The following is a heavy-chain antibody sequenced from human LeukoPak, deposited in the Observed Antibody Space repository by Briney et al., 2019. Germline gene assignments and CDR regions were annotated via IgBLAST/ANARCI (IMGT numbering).Heavy chain of an antibody. V-gene: IGHV4-34*01. CDR2: INHSGST. CDR1: GGSFSGYY. Sequence: NPSETLSLTCAVYGGSFSGYYWSWIRQPPGKGLEWNGEINHSGSTNYNPSLKSRVTISVDTSKNQFSLKLSSVTAADTAVYYCARGLRDIVVVVAAGTYYYGMDVWGQGTTVTVSS. D-gene: IGHD2-15*01. J-gene: IGHJ6*02. CDR3: ARGLRDIVVVVAAGTYYYGMDV.